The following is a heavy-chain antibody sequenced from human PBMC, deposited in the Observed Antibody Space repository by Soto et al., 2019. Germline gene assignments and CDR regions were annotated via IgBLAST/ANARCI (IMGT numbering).Heavy chain of an antibody. D-gene: IGHD1-26*01. J-gene: IGHJ4*01. CDR2: IKHYGSEK. Sequence: GGSLRLSCVASGFTFSSYWMSWVRQAPEKGLEWVANIKHYGSEKYYVDSVKGRFTISRDNAKNSLYLQMNSLRAEDTAVYYCARTTYSDYWGQGTLVTVSS. CDR1: GFTFSSYW. CDR3: ARTTYSDY. V-gene: IGHV3-7*01.